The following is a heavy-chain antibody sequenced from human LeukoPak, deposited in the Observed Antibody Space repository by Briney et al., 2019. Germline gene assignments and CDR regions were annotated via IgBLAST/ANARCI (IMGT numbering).Heavy chain of an antibody. CDR3: ARGLTRLVRIDY. D-gene: IGHD3-9*01. V-gene: IGHV4-34*01. J-gene: IGHJ4*02. CDR2: INHSGSI. Sequence: PSETLSLTCAVYGGSFSGHYWSWIRQPPGKGLEWIGEINHSGSITYSPSLKSRVTISVDTSKNQVSLKLRSVTAADTAVYYCARGLTRLVRIDYWGQGTLVTVSS. CDR1: GGSFSGHY.